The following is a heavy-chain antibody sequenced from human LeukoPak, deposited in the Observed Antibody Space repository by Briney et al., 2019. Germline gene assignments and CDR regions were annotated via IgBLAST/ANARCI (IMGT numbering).Heavy chain of an antibody. CDR1: GYTFTSYG. J-gene: IGHJ6*03. CDR3: AREGRYYDILTGYRRGFMDV. Sequence: ASVKVSCKSSGYTFTSYGITWVRQAPGQGLEWLGWISAYNGYTNYAQKFQGRVTMTRDTSISTAYMELSRLRSDDTAVYYCAREGRYYDILTGYRRGFMDVWAKGPRSPSP. V-gene: IGHV1-18*01. D-gene: IGHD3-9*01. CDR2: ISAYNGYT.